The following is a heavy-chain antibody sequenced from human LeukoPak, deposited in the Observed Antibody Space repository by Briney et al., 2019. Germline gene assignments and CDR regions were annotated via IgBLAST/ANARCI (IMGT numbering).Heavy chain of an antibody. CDR2: IYSGGST. V-gene: IGHV3-66*04. CDR1: GFTVSSNY. Sequence: PGGPLRLSCAASGFTVSSNYMSWVRQAPGKGLEWVSVIYSGGSTYYADSVKGRFTISRDNSKNTLYLQMNSPRAEDTAVYYCARRAGAYSHPYDYWGQGTLVTVSS. J-gene: IGHJ4*02. CDR3: ARRAGAYSHPYDY. D-gene: IGHD4/OR15-4a*01.